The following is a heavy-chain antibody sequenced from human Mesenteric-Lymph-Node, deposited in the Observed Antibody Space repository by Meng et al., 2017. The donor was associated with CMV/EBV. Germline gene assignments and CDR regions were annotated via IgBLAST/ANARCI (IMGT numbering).Heavy chain of an antibody. Sequence: ASVKVSCKASGYTFTSYYMHWVRQAPGQGLEWMGIINPSGGSTSYAQKFQGRVTMTRDTSTSTVYMELSSLRSEDTAVYYCARMYYDFWSALQSRDYYYYYGMDVWGQGTTVTVSS. J-gene: IGHJ6*02. CDR3: ARMYYDFWSALQSRDYYYYYGMDV. V-gene: IGHV1-46*01. CDR1: GYTFTSYY. D-gene: IGHD3-3*01. CDR2: INPSGGST.